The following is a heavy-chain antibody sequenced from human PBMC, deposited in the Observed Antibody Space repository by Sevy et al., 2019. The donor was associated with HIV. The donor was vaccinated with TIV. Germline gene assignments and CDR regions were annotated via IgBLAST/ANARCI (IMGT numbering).Heavy chain of an antibody. D-gene: IGHD3-16*01. Sequence: GSLRLSCAASGFTFSDYYMSWIRQAPGKGLEWVSHINTRGSTIYYADSVKGRFTMSRDNAKNSLYLQMNSLRAEDTAVYYCAWSPGGLGMDVWGQGTTVTVSS. V-gene: IGHV3-11*01. J-gene: IGHJ6*02. CDR2: INTRGSTI. CDR1: GFTFSDYY. CDR3: AWSPGGLGMDV.